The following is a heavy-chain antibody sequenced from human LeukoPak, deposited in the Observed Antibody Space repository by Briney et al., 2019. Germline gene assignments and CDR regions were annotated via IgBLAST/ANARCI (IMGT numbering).Heavy chain of an antibody. CDR3: ARAIVVAIRILNWFDP. Sequence: GGSLSLSCAASGFTFSSYWMHWVRQAPGKGLVWVSRINTDGSSTSYADSVKGRFTISRDNAKNTLYLQMNSLRAEDTAVYYCARAIVVAIRILNWFDPWGQGTLVTVSS. J-gene: IGHJ5*02. CDR2: INTDGSST. CDR1: GFTFSSYW. V-gene: IGHV3-74*01. D-gene: IGHD3-22*01.